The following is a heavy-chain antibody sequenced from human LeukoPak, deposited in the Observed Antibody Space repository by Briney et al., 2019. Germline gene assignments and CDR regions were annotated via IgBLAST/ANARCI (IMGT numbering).Heavy chain of an antibody. CDR2: IYYSGST. J-gene: IGHJ4*02. CDR1: GGSISSSSYY. V-gene: IGHV4-39*07. D-gene: IGHD3-16*02. Sequence: SETLSLTCTVSGGSISSSSYYWGWIRQPPGKGLEWIGSIYYSGSTYYNPSLKSRVTISVDTSKNQFSLKLSSVTAADTAVYYCAGVGGPQASGSVHDYVWGSYRYFPLGRIFDYWGQGTLVTVSS. CDR3: AGVGGPQASGSVHDYVWGSYRYFPLGRIFDY.